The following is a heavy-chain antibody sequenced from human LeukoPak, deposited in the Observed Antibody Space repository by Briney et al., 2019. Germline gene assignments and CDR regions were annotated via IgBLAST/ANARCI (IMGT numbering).Heavy chain of an antibody. CDR1: GGSISSGNYY. Sequence: SQTLSLTCTVSGGSISSGNYYWSWIRQPAGKGLEWIGRISTSGSTNYNPSLKSRVTISVDTSKNQLSLKLSSVTAADTAVYYCAGPYDSSGYYYNDAFDMWGQGTMVTVSS. V-gene: IGHV4-61*02. CDR2: ISTSGST. J-gene: IGHJ3*02. CDR3: AGPYDSSGYYYNDAFDM. D-gene: IGHD3-22*01.